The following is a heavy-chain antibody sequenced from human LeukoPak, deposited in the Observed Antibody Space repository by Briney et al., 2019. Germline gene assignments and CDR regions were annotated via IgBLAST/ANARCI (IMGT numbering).Heavy chain of an antibody. CDR2: IYYSGST. J-gene: IGHJ5*02. V-gene: IGHV4-31*03. CDR3: AGYEVGSVDGNWFDP. Sequence: SETLSLTCTVSGGSITSAGYYWSWIRQHPGKGLEWIGYIYYSGSTYYNPSLKSRVTISVDTSKSQFSLKLSSVTAADTAVYYCAGYEVGSVDGNWFDPWGQGTLVTVSS. D-gene: IGHD5-12*01. CDR1: GGSITSAGYY.